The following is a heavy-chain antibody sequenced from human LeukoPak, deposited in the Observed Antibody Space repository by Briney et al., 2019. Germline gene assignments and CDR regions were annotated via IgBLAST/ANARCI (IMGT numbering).Heavy chain of an antibody. CDR2: IYYSGST. J-gene: IGHJ4*02. D-gene: IGHD4-17*01. Sequence: SETLSLTCTVSGGSISSSSYYWGWIRQPPGKGLEWIGSIYYSGSTYYNPSLKSRVTISVDTSKNQFSLKLSSVTAADTAVYYCASPSTTVTNEGYFDYWGQGTLVTVSS. CDR3: ASPSTTVTNEGYFDY. V-gene: IGHV4-39*01. CDR1: GGSISSSSYY.